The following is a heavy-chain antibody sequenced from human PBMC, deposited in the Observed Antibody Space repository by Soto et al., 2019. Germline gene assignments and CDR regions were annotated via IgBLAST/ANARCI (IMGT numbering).Heavy chain of an antibody. V-gene: IGHV3-30-3*01. CDR2: ISYDGSNK. Sequence: GGSLRLSCAASGFTFSSYAMHWVRQAPGKGLEWVAVISYDGSNKYYADSVKGRFTISRDNSKNTLYLQMNSLRAEDTAVYYCARDLESGSDFDYWGQGTLVTVSS. CDR1: GFTFSSYA. J-gene: IGHJ4*02. CDR3: ARDLESGSDFDY. D-gene: IGHD1-26*01.